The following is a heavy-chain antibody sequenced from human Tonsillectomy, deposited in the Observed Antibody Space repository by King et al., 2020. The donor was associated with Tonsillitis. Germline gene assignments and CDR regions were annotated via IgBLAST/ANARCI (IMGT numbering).Heavy chain of an antibody. D-gene: IGHD2-21*02. Sequence: QLVQSGAEVKKPGASVKVSCKVSGYTLTELSMHWVRQAPGKGLEWMGGFDPEDGETIYAQKFQGRVTMTEDTSTDTAYMELSSLRSEDTAVYYCATSGCTGGDCYYYYYTMDVWGQGTTVTVSS. CDR2: FDPEDGET. CDR3: ATSGCTGGDCYYYYYTMDV. J-gene: IGHJ6*02. CDR1: GYTLTELS. V-gene: IGHV1-24*01.